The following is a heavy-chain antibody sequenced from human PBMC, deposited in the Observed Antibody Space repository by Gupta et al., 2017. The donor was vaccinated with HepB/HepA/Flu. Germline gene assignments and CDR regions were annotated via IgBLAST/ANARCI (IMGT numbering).Heavy chain of an antibody. Sequence: QVQLRQWGAGLLKPSETLSLTCAVYGGSFSSHFWTWIRPSPGKGLEWIGEVNHIGNTIYNPSLKSRVTFSVDSSKNQFSLKLTSVTAADTAVYYCARNTTYYYDSGAYAHYFDYWSHGTLVTVSS. CDR2: VNHIGNT. CDR1: GGSFSSHF. J-gene: IGHJ4*01. V-gene: IGHV4-34*02. D-gene: IGHD3-22*01. CDR3: ARNTTYYYDSGAYAHYFDY.